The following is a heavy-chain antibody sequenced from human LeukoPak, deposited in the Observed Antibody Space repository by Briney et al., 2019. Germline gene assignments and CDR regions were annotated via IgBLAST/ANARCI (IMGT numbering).Heavy chain of an antibody. CDR1: GGTFSSYA. D-gene: IGHD3-3*01. Sequence: SVKVSCKASGGTFSSYAISWVRQAPGQGLEWMGGIIPIFGTANYAQKFQGRVTITADESTSTAYMELSSLRSEDTAVYYCAREYDFWSGYRFDPWGQGALVSVSS. CDR2: IIPIFGTA. J-gene: IGHJ5*02. CDR3: AREYDFWSGYRFDP. V-gene: IGHV1-69*13.